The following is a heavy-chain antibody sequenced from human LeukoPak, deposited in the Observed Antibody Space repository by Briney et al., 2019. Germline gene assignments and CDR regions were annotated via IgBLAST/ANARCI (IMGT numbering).Heavy chain of an antibody. V-gene: IGHV4-59*01. CDR3: AREHNWNYVAYFQH. J-gene: IGHJ1*01. Sequence: SETLSLTCTVSGGSISSYSWSWIRQPPGKGLEWIGYIYYSGSTNYNPSLKSRVTISVDTSKNQFSLKLSSVTAADTAVYYCAREHNWNYVAYFQHWGQGTLVTVSS. D-gene: IGHD1-7*01. CDR2: IYYSGST. CDR1: GGSISSYS.